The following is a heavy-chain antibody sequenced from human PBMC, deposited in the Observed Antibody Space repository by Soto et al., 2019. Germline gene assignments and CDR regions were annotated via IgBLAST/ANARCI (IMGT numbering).Heavy chain of an antibody. D-gene: IGHD2-2*01. J-gene: IGHJ3*02. Sequence: PGGSLRLSCAASGFTFSSYAMSWVRQAPGKGLEWVSAFSGSGGSTYYADSVKGRFTISRDNSKNTLYLQMNSLRAEDTAVYYCAKELGRGYCSSTSCYEIPDAFDIWGQGTMVTVSS. V-gene: IGHV3-23*01. CDR1: GFTFSSYA. CDR3: AKELGRGYCSSTSCYEIPDAFDI. CDR2: FSGSGGST.